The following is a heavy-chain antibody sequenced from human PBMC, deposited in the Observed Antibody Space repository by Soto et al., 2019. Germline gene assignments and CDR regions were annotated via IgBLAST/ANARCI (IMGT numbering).Heavy chain of an antibody. CDR3: ARDSGIQLYNWFDP. Sequence: GGSLRLSCAASGFTFSSYGMHWVRQAPGKGLEWVAVIWYDGSNKYYADSVKGRFTISRDNSKNTLYLQMNSLRAEDTAVYYCARDSGIQLYNWFDPWGQGTMVTVSS. J-gene: IGHJ5*02. D-gene: IGHD5-18*01. CDR1: GFTFSSYG. CDR2: IWYDGSNK. V-gene: IGHV3-33*01.